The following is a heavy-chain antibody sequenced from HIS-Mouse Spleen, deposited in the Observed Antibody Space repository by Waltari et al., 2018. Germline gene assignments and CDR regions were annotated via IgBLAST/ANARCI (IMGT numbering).Heavy chain of an antibody. J-gene: IGHJ4*02. CDR3: ASLYYDILTGYYRNY. Sequence: DVQLVESGGGLVKPGGSLRLSCAASGFTFSSYSMNWVRQAPGKGLGWVSSISSSSSYIYYADSVKGRFTISRDNAKNSLYLQMNSLRAEDTAVYYCASLYYDILTGYYRNYWGQGTLVTVSS. CDR2: ISSSSSYI. CDR1: GFTFSSYS. V-gene: IGHV3-21*01. D-gene: IGHD3-9*01.